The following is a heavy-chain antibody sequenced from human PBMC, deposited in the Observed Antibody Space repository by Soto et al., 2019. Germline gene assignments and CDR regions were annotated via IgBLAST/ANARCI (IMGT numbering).Heavy chain of an antibody. J-gene: IGHJ6*02. CDR2: ISGSGGST. Sequence: EVQLLESGGGLVQPGGSLRLSCAASGFTFSSYAMSWDRQAPGKGLEWASAISGSGGSTYYADSVKGRFTISRDNSKNTLYLQMNSLRAEDTAVYYCAKEDYYGYYGMDVWGQGTTVTVSS. CDR3: AKEDYYGYYGMDV. CDR1: GFTFSSYA. V-gene: IGHV3-23*01.